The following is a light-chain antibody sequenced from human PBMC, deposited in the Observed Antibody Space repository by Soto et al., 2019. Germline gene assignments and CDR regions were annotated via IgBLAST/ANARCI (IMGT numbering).Light chain of an antibody. J-gene: IGKJ3*01. CDR1: ESVHRN. CDR3: QHYSNWPPT. CDR2: YAS. V-gene: IGKV3-15*01. Sequence: EVVMTQSPATLSVSPGERVTLSCRASESVHRNLAWYQQKPGQGPSLLIYYASTRATGVPDRFTGSGSGTEFTLPISSLQSDDFGVYHCQHYSNWPPTFGPGTQVEIK.